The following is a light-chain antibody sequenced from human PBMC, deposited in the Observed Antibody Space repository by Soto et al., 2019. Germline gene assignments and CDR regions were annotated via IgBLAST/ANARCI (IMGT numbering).Light chain of an antibody. J-gene: IGKJ3*01. V-gene: IGKV3-20*01. CDR1: QSVSSSY. CDR3: QQYGSSPRIFT. Sequence: EIVLTQSPGTLSLSPGERATLSCRASQSVSSSYLAWYQQKPGQAPRLLIYGASSRATGIPDRFSGSGSGTDCTLTISRLEPEDFAVDYCQQYGSSPRIFTFGPGTKVDIK. CDR2: GAS.